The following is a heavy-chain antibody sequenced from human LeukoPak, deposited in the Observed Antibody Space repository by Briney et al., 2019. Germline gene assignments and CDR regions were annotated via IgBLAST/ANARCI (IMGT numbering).Heavy chain of an antibody. CDR1: GGTFSSYA. CDR3: ARGRGSGSYIYYYYMDV. CDR2: IIPIFGTA. V-gene: IGHV1-69*13. Sequence: SVKVSCKASGGTFSSYAISWERQAPGQGLEWMGGIIPIFGTANYAQKFQGRVTITADESTSTAYMELSSLRSEDTAVYYCARGRGSGSYIYYYYMDVWGKGTTVTVSS. D-gene: IGHD3-10*01. J-gene: IGHJ6*03.